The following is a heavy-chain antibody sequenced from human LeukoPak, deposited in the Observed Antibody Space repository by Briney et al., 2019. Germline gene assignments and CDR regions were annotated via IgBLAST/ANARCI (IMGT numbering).Heavy chain of an antibody. D-gene: IGHD2-15*01. J-gene: IGHJ1*01. CDR3: ARDSADCSGGSCYSAEYFPH. V-gene: IGHV1-18*01. CDR1: GYTFNSYG. CDR2: ISAYNGNT. Sequence: ASVKVSCKASGYTFNSYGISWVRQAPGQGLEWMGWISAYNGNTNYAQKLQGRVSMTTDTSTSTAYMELRSLRSDDTAVYFCARDSADCSGGSCYSAEYFPHWGQGTLVTVSS.